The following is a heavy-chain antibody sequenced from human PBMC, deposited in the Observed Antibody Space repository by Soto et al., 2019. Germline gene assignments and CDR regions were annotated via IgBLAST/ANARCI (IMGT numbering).Heavy chain of an antibody. CDR2: IYYSGST. Sequence: SETLSLTCTVSGGSISTYYWSWIRQPPGKGLEWIGYIYYSGSTNYNPSLKSRVTISVDTSKNQFSLKLSSVTAEDTAIYYCAKDRASGYNTNWYPRFDPWGPGTLVTVSS. CDR1: GGSISTYY. D-gene: IGHD3-3*01. J-gene: IGHJ5*02. CDR3: AKDRASGYNTNWYPRFDP. V-gene: IGHV4-59*12.